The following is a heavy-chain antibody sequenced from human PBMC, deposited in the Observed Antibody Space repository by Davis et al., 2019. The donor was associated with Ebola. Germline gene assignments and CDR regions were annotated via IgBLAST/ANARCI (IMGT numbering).Heavy chain of an antibody. CDR1: GGSFSGYY. J-gene: IGHJ5*02. CDR3: AAGRATVTTRWFDP. D-gene: IGHD4-17*01. CDR2: IYYSGST. V-gene: IGHV4-34*01. Sequence: SETLSLTCAVYGGSFSGYYWSWIRQPPGKGLEWIGSIYYSGSTYYNPSLKSRVTISVDTSKNQFSLKLSSVTAADTAVYYCAAGRATVTTRWFDPWGQGTLVTVSS.